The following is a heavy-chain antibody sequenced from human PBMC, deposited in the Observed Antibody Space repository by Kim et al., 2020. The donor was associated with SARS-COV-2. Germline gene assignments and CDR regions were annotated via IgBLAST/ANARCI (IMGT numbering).Heavy chain of an antibody. D-gene: IGHD1-26*01. Sequence: GGSLRLSCAASGFTFSDYYMSWIRQAPGKGLEWVSYISSSGSTIYYADSVKGRFTISRDNAKNSLYLQMNSLRAEDTAVYYCARDQEVGATPPLDYYGMDVWGQGTTVTVSS. CDR1: GFTFSDYY. J-gene: IGHJ6*02. CDR3: ARDQEVGATPPLDYYGMDV. V-gene: IGHV3-11*04. CDR2: ISSSGSTI.